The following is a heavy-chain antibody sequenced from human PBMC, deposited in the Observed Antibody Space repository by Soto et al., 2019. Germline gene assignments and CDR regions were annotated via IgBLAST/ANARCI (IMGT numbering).Heavy chain of an antibody. CDR1: GFSFTGYY. CDR2: INAHSGGT. Sequence: QVQLVQSGAAVKKPGASVKVSCKASGFSFTGYYIHWLRQAPGQGLEWMGWINAHSGGTEYAQKFQGWVTLTRDTSIATAYLTLTSLTSDDTALYYCAKDLTRQLAYWLDPWGQGTQVTVSS. J-gene: IGHJ5*02. CDR3: AKDLTRQLAYWLDP. V-gene: IGHV1-2*04. D-gene: IGHD6-6*01.